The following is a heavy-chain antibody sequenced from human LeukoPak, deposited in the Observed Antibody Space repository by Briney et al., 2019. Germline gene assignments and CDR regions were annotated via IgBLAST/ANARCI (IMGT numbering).Heavy chain of an antibody. D-gene: IGHD3-22*01. CDR2: ISGSGGST. J-gene: IGHJ4*02. Sequence: PGGSLRLSCAASGFTFSSYAMSWVRQAPGKGLEWVSAISGSGGSTYYADSVKGRFTISRDNSKNTLYLQMNSLRAEDTAVYYCAKDRPTYYYDSSGYYQFDYWGQGTLVTVSS. CDR1: GFTFSSYA. V-gene: IGHV3-23*01. CDR3: AKDRPTYYYDSSGYYQFDY.